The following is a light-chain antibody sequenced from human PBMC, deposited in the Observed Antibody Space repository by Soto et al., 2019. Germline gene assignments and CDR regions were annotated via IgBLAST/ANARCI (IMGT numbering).Light chain of an antibody. CDR2: DYN. Sequence: QSVLTQPPSVSGAPGHRVTISCAGGSSNIGANYAVHWYQQLPGTAPKLLIYDYNKRPSGVPDRFSGSKSGTSASQAITGLQAEDEADYYCQSYDSSLTGWVFGTGTKLTVL. V-gene: IGLV1-40*01. CDR3: QSYDSSLTGWV. CDR1: SSNIGANYA. J-gene: IGLJ1*01.